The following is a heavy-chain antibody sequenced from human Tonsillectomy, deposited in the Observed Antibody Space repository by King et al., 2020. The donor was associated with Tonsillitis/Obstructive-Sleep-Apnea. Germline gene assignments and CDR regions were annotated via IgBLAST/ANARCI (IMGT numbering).Heavy chain of an antibody. CDR1: GFTFSSYG. CDR3: ARYFITGTDYYYYGMDV. D-gene: IGHD1-7*01. CDR2: IWYDGSNK. V-gene: IGHV3-33*01. J-gene: IGHJ6*02. Sequence: VQLVESGGGVVQPGRSLRLSCAASGFTFSSYGMHWVRQAPGKGLEGVAVIWYDGSNKYYADSVKGRFTISRDNSKNTLYLQMNSLRAEDTAVYYCARYFITGTDYYYYGMDVWGQGTTVTVSS.